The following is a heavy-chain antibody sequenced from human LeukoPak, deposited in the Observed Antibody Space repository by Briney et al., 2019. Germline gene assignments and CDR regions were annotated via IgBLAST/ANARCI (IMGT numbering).Heavy chain of an antibody. J-gene: IGHJ4*02. CDR2: IKSKTDGGTT. V-gene: IGHV3-15*01. CDR1: GFTFNDAW. CDR3: STGRLDY. Sequence: PGGSLRLSCAASGFTFNDAWMNWVRQGSGKGLEWVGRIKSKTDGGTTDYAAPVKGRFTISRDDSKNILYLQMYSLKIEDTAVYYCSTGRLDYWGQGILVTVSS.